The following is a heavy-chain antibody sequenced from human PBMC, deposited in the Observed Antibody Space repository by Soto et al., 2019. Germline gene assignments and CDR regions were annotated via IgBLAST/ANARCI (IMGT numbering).Heavy chain of an antibody. D-gene: IGHD3-3*01. CDR1: GYTFTSYD. Sequence: QVQLVQSGAEVKKPGASVKVSCKASGYTFTSYDINWVRQATGQGLEWMGWMNPNSGNTGYAQKFQGRVTMTRNTSISTAYRELSSLRSEDTAGYYCASASRLRQITIFGVVKTYYYYGMDVWGQGTTVTVSS. V-gene: IGHV1-8*01. J-gene: IGHJ6*02. CDR3: ASASRLRQITIFGVVKTYYYYGMDV. CDR2: MNPNSGNT.